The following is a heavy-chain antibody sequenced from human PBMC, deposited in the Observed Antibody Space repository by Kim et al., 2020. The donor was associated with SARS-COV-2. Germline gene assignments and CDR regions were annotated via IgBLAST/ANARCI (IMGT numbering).Heavy chain of an antibody. J-gene: IGHJ4*02. V-gene: IGHV3-33*01. CDR2: IWYDGSNK. D-gene: IGHD3-10*01. Sequence: GGSLRLSCAASGFTFSSYGMHWVRQAPGKGLEWVAVIWYDGSNKYYADSVKGRFTISRDNSKNTLYLQMNSLRAEDTAVYYCAREDYYGSGSYYGGYWGQGTLVTVSS. CDR1: GFTFSSYG. CDR3: AREDYYGSGSYYGGY.